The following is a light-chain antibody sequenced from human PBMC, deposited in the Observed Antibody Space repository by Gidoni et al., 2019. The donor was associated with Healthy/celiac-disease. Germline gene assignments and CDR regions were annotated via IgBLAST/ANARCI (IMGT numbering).Light chain of an antibody. V-gene: IGLV1-44*01. CDR1: SSNIGSNT. J-gene: IGLJ2*01. CDR3: AAWDDSLNGQVV. Sequence: QSVLTQLPSASGTPGQGVTISCSGSSSNIGSNTVNWYQQLTGTAPKLLIYSNNQRPSGVPDRFSGSKSGAAASLAISGLQSEDEADYYCAAWDDSLNGQVVFGGGTKLTVL. CDR2: SNN.